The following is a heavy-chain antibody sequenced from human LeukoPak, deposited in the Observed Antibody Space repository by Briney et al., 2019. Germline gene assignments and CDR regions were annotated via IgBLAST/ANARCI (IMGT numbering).Heavy chain of an antibody. CDR1: GYTFTSYG. Sequence: ASVKVSCKASGYTFTSYGISWVRQAPGQGLEWMGWISAYNGNTNYAQKLQGRVTMTTDTSTSTAYIELRSLRSDDTAVYYCARDHGSSAYYYYGMDVWGQGTTVTVSS. CDR2: ISAYNGNT. CDR3: ARDHGSSAYYYYGMDV. J-gene: IGHJ6*02. V-gene: IGHV1-18*01. D-gene: IGHD3-10*01.